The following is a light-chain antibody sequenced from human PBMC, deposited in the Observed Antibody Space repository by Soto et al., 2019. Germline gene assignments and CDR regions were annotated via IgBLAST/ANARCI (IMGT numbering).Light chain of an antibody. V-gene: IGKV1-6*01. CDR2: AAS. CDR1: QGIRSA. Sequence: IQMTQSPSSLSASVGDRVTLTCRASQGIRSALAWYQQKPGQAPKVVIYAASILQSGVPPRFSGSGSGADFTLTIISLQPEDFATYYCVQVYNYPITFGQGTRLDIK. CDR3: VQVYNYPIT. J-gene: IGKJ5*01.